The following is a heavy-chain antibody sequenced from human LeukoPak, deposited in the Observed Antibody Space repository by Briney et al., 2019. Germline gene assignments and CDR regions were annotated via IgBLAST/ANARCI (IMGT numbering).Heavy chain of an antibody. CDR1: GFSFSNYV. D-gene: IGHD2-15*01. J-gene: IGHJ3*02. Sequence: PGGSLRLSCAASGFSFSNYVMHWVRQAPGKGLEYVSAIMPNGETRGYANSMKGRFTISRDNSKNTLYLQMGSLRAKDMAIYYCARDRDGGFAFDIWGQGTLVTVSS. V-gene: IGHV3-64*01. CDR3: ARDRDGGFAFDI. CDR2: IMPNGETR.